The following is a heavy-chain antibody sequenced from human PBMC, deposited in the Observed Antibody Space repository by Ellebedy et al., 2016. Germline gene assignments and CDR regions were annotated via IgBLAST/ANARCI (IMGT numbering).Heavy chain of an antibody. Sequence: SETLSLTXAVYGGSFSGYYWSWIRQPPGKGLEWIGEINHSGSTNYNPSLKSRVTISVDTSKNQFSLKLSSVTAADTAVYYCARGGKNWFDPWGQGTLVTVSS. V-gene: IGHV4-34*01. CDR2: INHSGST. CDR1: GGSFSGYY. D-gene: IGHD3-10*01. CDR3: ARGGKNWFDP. J-gene: IGHJ5*02.